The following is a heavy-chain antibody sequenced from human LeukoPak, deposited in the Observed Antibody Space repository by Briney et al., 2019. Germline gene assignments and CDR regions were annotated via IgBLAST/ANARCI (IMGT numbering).Heavy chain of an antibody. Sequence: GGSLRLSCAASGFTFSDYGMSWVRQAPGKGLEWVSAMSGDGATTYYADSVKGRFTISRDNAKNSLYLQMNNLRAEDTAVYYCARDRGYSSFDYWGQGTLVTVSS. CDR2: MSGDGATT. D-gene: IGHD6-19*01. J-gene: IGHJ4*02. CDR1: GFTFSDYG. V-gene: IGHV3-23*01. CDR3: ARDRGYSSFDY.